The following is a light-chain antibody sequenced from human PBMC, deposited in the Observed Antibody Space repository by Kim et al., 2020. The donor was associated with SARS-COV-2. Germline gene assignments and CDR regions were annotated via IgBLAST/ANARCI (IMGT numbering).Light chain of an antibody. J-gene: IGLJ2*01. V-gene: IGLV2-8*01. Sequence: GQSVTFSCTGTSSDVGGYNYVSWYQQNPGKAPKVMIYEVSKRPSGVPDRFSGSKSGNTASLTISGLQAEDEADYYCSSYAGSNNLVFGGGTQLTVL. CDR3: SSYAGSNNLV. CDR1: SSDVGGYNY. CDR2: EVS.